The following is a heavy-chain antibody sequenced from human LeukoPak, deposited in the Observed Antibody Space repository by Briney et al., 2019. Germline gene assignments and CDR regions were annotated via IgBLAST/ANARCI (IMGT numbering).Heavy chain of an antibody. CDR3: ASLYGSGYFDY. D-gene: IGHD3-10*01. CDR1: GGSIRRYY. V-gene: IGHV4-59*08. J-gene: IGHJ4*02. Sequence: SETLSLTCTVSGGSIRRYYWSWIRQPPGKGLEWIGYIYYSGSTNYNPSLKSRVTISVDTSKNQFSLKLSSVTAADTAVYYCASLYGSGYFDYWGQGTLVTVSS. CDR2: IYYSGST.